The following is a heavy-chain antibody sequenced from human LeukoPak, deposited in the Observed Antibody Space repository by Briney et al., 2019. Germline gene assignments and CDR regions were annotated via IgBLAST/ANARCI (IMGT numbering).Heavy chain of an antibody. CDR1: GFTFSNAW. D-gene: IGHD5-12*01. CDR2: ISASGGTT. Sequence: GGSLRLSCAASGFTFSNAWMSWVRQAPGKGLEWVSTISASGGTTYDADSVKGRFTISRDNSKNTLYLQMNSLRAEDTAVYYCAKGGYSGYDYVDYWGQGTLVTVSS. CDR3: AKGGYSGYDYVDY. V-gene: IGHV3-23*01. J-gene: IGHJ4*02.